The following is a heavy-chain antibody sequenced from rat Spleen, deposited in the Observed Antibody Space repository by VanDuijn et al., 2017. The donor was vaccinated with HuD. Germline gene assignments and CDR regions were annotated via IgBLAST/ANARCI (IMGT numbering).Heavy chain of an antibody. CDR3: ARELPYVMDA. J-gene: IGHJ4*01. CDR2: ISYDGSST. Sequence: EVQLVESGGGLVQPGRSLKLSCAASGFTFNDCYMAWVRQAPTKGLEWVATISYDGSSTYYRDSVKGRFTISRDNSKNTLYLQMDSLRSEDTASYYCARELPYVMDAWGQGVMVTVSS. CDR1: GFTFNDCY. V-gene: IGHV5-7*01.